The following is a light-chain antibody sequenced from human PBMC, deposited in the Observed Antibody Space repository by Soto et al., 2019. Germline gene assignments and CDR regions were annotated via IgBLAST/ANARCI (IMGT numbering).Light chain of an antibody. CDR2: GAS. CDR1: QSLSSSY. CDR3: QQYGSSPPIT. Sequence: EIVLTQSPGTLSLSPGERATLSCRASQSLSSSYLAWYQQKPGQAPRLLIYGASSRATGIPDRFSGSGSGTDFTLTISRLEPEDFTVYYCQQYGSSPPITFGQGTKVDIK. J-gene: IGKJ1*01. V-gene: IGKV3-20*01.